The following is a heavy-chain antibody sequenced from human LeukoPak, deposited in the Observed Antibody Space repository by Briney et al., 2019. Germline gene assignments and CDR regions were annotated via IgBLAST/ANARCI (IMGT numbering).Heavy chain of an antibody. D-gene: IGHD6-19*01. V-gene: IGHV3-30*02. CDR1: GFTFSSYG. CDR2: IWYDGSNK. CDR3: AKDESVADAFDI. J-gene: IGHJ3*02. Sequence: GALRLSCAASGFTFSSYGMHWVRQAPGKGLEWVAVIWYDGSNKYYADSVKGRFTISRDNSKNTLYLQMNSLRAEDTAVYYCAKDESVADAFDIWGQGTMVTVSS.